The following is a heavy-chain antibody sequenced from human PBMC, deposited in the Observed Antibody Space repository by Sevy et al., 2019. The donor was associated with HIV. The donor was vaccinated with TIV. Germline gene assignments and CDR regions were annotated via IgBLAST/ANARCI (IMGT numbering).Heavy chain of an antibody. CDR3: ATSHGVVVPAAMKGGYYYGMDV. J-gene: IGHJ6*02. V-gene: IGHV7-4-1*02. CDR2: INTNTGNP. D-gene: IGHD2-2*01. CDR1: GYTFTSYA. Sequence: ASVKVSCKASGYTFTSYAMNWVRQAPGQGLEWMGWINTNTGNPTYAQGFTGRFVFSLDTSVSTAYLQISSLKAEDTAVXYCATSHGVVVPAAMKGGYYYGMDVWGQGTTVTVSS.